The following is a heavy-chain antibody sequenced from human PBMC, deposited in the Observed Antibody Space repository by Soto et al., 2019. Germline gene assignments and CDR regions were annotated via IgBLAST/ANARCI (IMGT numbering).Heavy chain of an antibody. D-gene: IGHD3-9*01. CDR1: GYTFTSYG. V-gene: IGHV1-18*04. CDR3: ARYDILTGYPLSNAFDI. J-gene: IGHJ3*02. Sequence: VQLVQSGAEVKKPGASVKVSCKASGYTFTSYGISWVRQAPGQGLEWMGWISAYNGNTNYAQKLQGRVTMTTDTSTSTAYMELRSLRSDDTAVYYCARYDILTGYPLSNAFDILGQGTMVTVSS. CDR2: ISAYNGNT.